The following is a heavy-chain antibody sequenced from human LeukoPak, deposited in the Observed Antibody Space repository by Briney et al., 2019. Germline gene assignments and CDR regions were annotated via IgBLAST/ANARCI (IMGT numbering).Heavy chain of an antibody. CDR3: ARHSKEYYYASGSANWFDP. D-gene: IGHD3-10*01. V-gene: IGHV4-39*01. J-gene: IGHJ5*02. Sequence: PSETLSLTCTVSGGSISGSSYYWGWIRQPPAKGLEWIGSIHYSGSTYSNPSLKSRVTISVDTSKNQFSLKLSSVTAADTAVFYCARHSKEYYYASGSANWFDPWGQGTLVTVSS. CDR1: GGSISGSSYY. CDR2: IHYSGST.